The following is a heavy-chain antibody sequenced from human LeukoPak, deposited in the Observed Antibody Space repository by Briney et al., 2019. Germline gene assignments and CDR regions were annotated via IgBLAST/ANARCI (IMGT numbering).Heavy chain of an antibody. Sequence: GGALRLSCAPPGFSLSIYGMHSGRQAPGKGLEWVAFILYEGSNKYEADSVKGRFTISRDKSKNTLYLQMNSLRAEDTAVYYFAKPIPRAYCGGDCLIPDYWGQGTLVTVST. CDR1: GFSLSIYG. D-gene: IGHD2-21*01. CDR2: ILYEGSNK. J-gene: IGHJ4*02. V-gene: IGHV3-30*02. CDR3: AKPIPRAYCGGDCLIPDY.